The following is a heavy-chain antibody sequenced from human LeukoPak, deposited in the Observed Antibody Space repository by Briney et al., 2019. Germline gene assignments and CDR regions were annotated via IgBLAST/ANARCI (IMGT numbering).Heavy chain of an antibody. J-gene: IGHJ4*02. V-gene: IGHV3-48*01. D-gene: IGHD5-24*01. CDR1: GFTFSSYS. CDR3: ARGVEMVTINYFDY. Sequence: GGSLRLSCAASGFTFSSYSMDWVRQAPGKGLERVSYISSSSSTIYYADSVKGRFTISRDNAKNSLYLQMNGLRVEDTAVYYCARGVEMVTINYFDYWGQGTLVTVSS. CDR2: ISSSSSTI.